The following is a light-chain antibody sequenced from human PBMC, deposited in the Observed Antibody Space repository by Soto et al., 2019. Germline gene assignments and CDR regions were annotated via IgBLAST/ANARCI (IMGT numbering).Light chain of an antibody. Sequence: DIVMTQSPDSLAVSLGERATINCKSSQSVLYSSNNKNYLAWYQQKPGQPPKLLIYWASTRESGVPDRFSGSGSGTDFTLTISSLQAEAVEVYYCQQYYSTPITFGQGTRLEIK. V-gene: IGKV4-1*01. CDR1: QSVLYSSNNKNY. CDR2: WAS. J-gene: IGKJ5*01. CDR3: QQYYSTPIT.